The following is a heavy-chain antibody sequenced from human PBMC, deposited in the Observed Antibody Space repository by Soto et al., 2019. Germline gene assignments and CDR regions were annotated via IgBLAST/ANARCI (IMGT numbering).Heavy chain of an antibody. CDR1: GFTFSNAW. J-gene: IGHJ6*02. CDR2: IKSKTDGGTT. Sequence: GGSLRLSCAASGFTFSNAWMSWVRQAPGKGLEWVGRIKSKTDGGTTDYAAPVKGRFTISRDDSKNTLYQQMNSLKTEDTAVYYCTSQGGYSSGWYYYGMDVWGQGTTVTVSS. V-gene: IGHV3-15*01. D-gene: IGHD6-19*01. CDR3: TSQGGYSSGWYYYGMDV.